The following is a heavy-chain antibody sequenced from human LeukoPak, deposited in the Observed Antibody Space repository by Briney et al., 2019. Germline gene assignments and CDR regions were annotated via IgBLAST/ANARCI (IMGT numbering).Heavy chain of an antibody. CDR2: IYYSGST. CDR3: ARISYDFWSGNLATWFDP. CDR1: GGSISSYY. J-gene: IGHJ5*02. V-gene: IGHV4-59*01. Sequence: SETLSLTCTVSGGSISSYYWSRLRQPPGKGLEWIGYIYYSGSTNYNPSLTSRVTISVDTSKNQFSLKLSSVTAADTAVYYCARISYDFWSGNLATWFDPWGQGTLVTVSS. D-gene: IGHD3-3*01.